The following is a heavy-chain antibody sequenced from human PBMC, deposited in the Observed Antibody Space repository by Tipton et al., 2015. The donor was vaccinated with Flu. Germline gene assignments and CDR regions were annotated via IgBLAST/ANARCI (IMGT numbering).Heavy chain of an antibody. D-gene: IGHD4-23*01. V-gene: IGHV4-39*07. CDR3: ARHGGYYFDY. J-gene: IGHJ4*02. Sequence: TLSLTCTVSGGSIGVTTYYWGWIRQPPGKGLEYIGSVYYTGGTYFNPSLKSRVTVSIDTSKKQFSLKLNSVTAADTAVYYCARHGGYYFDYWGQGTLVTVSS. CDR2: VYYTGGT. CDR1: GGSIGVTTYY.